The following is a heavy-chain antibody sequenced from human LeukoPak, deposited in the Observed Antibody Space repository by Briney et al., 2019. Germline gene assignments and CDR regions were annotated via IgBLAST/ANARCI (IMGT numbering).Heavy chain of an antibody. J-gene: IGHJ6*02. CDR2: MNPNSGNT. V-gene: IGHV1-8*01. CDR3: AKGGNDYYYYGMDV. Sequence: ASVKVSCKASGYTFTSYDINWVRQATGQGLEWMGWMNPNSGNTGYAQKFQGRVTMTRDTSISTAYMELSRLRSDDTAVYYCAKGGNDYYYYGMDVWGQGTTVTVSS. CDR1: GYTFTSYD.